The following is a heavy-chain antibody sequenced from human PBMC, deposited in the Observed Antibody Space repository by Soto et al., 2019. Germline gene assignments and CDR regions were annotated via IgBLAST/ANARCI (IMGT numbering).Heavy chain of an antibody. CDR1: GFTFSSYG. CDR3: ARGPDGWVTEIQLWLIDY. J-gene: IGHJ4*02. CDR2: IWYDGTNK. V-gene: IGHV3-33*01. D-gene: IGHD5-18*01. Sequence: GGSLRLSCAASGFTFSSYGMHWVRQAPGKGLEWVAVIWYDGTNKYYADSVKGRFTISRDNSKNTLYLQMNSLRAEDTAVYYCARGPDGWVTEIQLWLIDYWGQGTLVTVSS.